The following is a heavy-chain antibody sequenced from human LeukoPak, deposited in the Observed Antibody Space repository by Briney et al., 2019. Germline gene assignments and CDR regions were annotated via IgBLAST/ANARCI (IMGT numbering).Heavy chain of an antibody. D-gene: IGHD6-13*01. Sequence: SETLSLTCTVSGGSISSSSYYWGWIRQPPGKGLEWIGSIYYSGSTYYNPSLKSRVTISVDTSKNQFSLKPSFVTAADTAVYSCARRVYSSSWFDYWGQGTLVTVSS. CDR1: GGSISSSSYY. J-gene: IGHJ4*02. V-gene: IGHV4-39*01. CDR2: IYYSGST. CDR3: ARRVYSSSWFDY.